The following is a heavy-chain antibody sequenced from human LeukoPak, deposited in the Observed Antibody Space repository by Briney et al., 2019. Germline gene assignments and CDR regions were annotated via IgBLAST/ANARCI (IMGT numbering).Heavy chain of an antibody. CDR2: ISYDGSNK. D-gene: IGHD3-22*01. J-gene: IGHJ1*01. Sequence: SGGSLRLSCAASGFTFSSYAMHWVRQAPGKGLEWVAVISYDGSNKYYADSVKGRFTISRDNSKNTLYLQMNSLRAEDTAVYYCARDSTRDSSGYYVPGPKYFQHWGQGTLVTVSS. CDR1: GFTFSSYA. CDR3: ARDSTRDSSGYYVPGPKYFQH. V-gene: IGHV3-30*04.